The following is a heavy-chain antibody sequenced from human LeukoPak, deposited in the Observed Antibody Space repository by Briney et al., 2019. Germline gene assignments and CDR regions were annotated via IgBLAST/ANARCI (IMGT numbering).Heavy chain of an antibody. CDR1: GGSISSNSYY. J-gene: IGHJ4*02. CDR2: IYYSEGT. CDR3: AKDRYCSGRSCYGPPDY. V-gene: IGHV4-39*07. Sequence: SETLSLTCAVSGGSISSNSYYWGWIRQPPGKGLEWIGSIYYSEGTYYNPSLKSRVTVSIDTSKNQFSLKLNSVTAADTAVYYCAKDRYCSGRSCYGPPDYWGQGVLVTVSS. D-gene: IGHD2-15*01.